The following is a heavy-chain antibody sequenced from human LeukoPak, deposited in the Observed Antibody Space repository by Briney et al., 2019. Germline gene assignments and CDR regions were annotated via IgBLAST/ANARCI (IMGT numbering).Heavy chain of an antibody. V-gene: IGHV1-46*01. Sequence: ASVKVSCKAPGYIFTSYYMHWVRQAPGQGLEWMGIINPSGGSTSYAQKFQGRVTMTRDTSTSTVYMELRSLRSEDTAVYYCARETVGAFDYWGQGTLVTVSS. CDR1: GYIFTSYY. D-gene: IGHD1-26*01. CDR2: INPSGGST. J-gene: IGHJ4*02. CDR3: ARETVGAFDY.